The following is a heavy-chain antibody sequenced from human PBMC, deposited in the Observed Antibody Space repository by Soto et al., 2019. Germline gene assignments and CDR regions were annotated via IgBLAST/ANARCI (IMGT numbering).Heavy chain of an antibody. J-gene: IGHJ4*02. CDR3: ATTPHKYSSGWYYFDY. Sequence: PGGSLRLSCAASGFTFSSYGMHWVRQAPGKGLEWVAVIWYDGSNKYYADYVKGRFTISRDNSKYMLYLQMNSLRAEDTAVYYCATTPHKYSSGWYYFDYWGQGP. V-gene: IGHV3-33*01. D-gene: IGHD6-19*01. CDR1: GFTFSSYG. CDR2: IWYDGSNK.